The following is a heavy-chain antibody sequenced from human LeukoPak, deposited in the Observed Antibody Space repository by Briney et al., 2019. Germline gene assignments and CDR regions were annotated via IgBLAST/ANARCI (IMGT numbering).Heavy chain of an antibody. CDR3: ARGTLEHCSGASCYPLDS. D-gene: IGHD2-15*01. V-gene: IGHV3-23*01. Sequence: PGGSLRLSCAASRFTFNTYAMSWVRQAPGKGLEWVSAISGSGGSTYYADSVKGRFTISRDNSKNTLYLQMDSLRAEDTAVYYCARGTLEHCSGASCYPLDSWGQGTLVTVSS. J-gene: IGHJ5*01. CDR2: ISGSGGST. CDR1: RFTFNTYA.